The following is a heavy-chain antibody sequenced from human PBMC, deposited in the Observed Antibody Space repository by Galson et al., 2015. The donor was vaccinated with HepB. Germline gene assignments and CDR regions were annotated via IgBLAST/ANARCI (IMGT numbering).Heavy chain of an antibody. CDR1: GFNFSSYT. J-gene: IGHJ4*02. CDR3: ARRSSGNSFDY. D-gene: IGHD1-26*01. CDR2: ISGSYPI. Sequence: SLRLSCAASGFNFSSYTMNWVRQAPGKGLEWVSSISGSYPIYYAASVKGRFTISRDNSKNSLYLQMNSLRDEDTAVYYCARRSSGNSFDYWGRGTLFTVSS. V-gene: IGHV3-48*02.